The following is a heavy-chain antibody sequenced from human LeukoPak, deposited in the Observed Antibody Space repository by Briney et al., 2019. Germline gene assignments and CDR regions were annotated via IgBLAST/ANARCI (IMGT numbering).Heavy chain of an antibody. CDR3: ARVNINNWHSCDY. V-gene: IGHV4-4*02. J-gene: IGHJ4*02. Sequence: SETLSLTCAVSGGSISSNNWWGWVRQPPGKGLEWIGEIYHSGSPNYNPSLKSRVTISVDKSRNHFSLNLSAVTAADTAVYYCARVNINNWHSCDYWGQGTLVTVSS. CDR2: IYHSGSP. CDR1: GGSISSNNW. D-gene: IGHD1-1*01.